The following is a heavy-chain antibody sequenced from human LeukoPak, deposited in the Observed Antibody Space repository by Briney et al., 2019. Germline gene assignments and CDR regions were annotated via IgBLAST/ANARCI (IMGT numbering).Heavy chain of an antibody. CDR3: ARERSPEGDSI. V-gene: IGHV3-21*01. Sequence: GGSLRLSCAASGFTFSSYSMNWVRQAPGKGLEWVSSISSSSSYIYYADSVKGRFTISRDNAKNSLYLQMNSLRAEDTAVYYCARERSPEGDSIWGQGTMVTVSS. CDR2: ISSSSSYI. J-gene: IGHJ3*02. CDR1: GFTFSSYS. D-gene: IGHD1-14*01.